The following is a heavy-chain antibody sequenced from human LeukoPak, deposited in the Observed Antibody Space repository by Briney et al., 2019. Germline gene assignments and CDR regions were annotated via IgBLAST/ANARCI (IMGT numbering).Heavy chain of an antibody. D-gene: IGHD2-15*01. CDR1: GFTFSSYG. CDR3: TSPQVVAATPAVRFDY. Sequence: PGGSLRLSCAASGFTFSSYGMHWVRQASGKGLEWVGRIRSKANSYATAYAASVKGRFTISRDDSKNTAYLQMNSLKTEDTAVYYCTSPQVVAATPAVRFDYWGQGTLVTVSS. CDR2: IRSKANSYAT. J-gene: IGHJ4*02. V-gene: IGHV3-73*01.